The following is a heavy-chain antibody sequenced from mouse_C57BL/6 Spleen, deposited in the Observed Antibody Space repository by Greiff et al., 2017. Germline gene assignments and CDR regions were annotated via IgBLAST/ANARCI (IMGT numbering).Heavy chain of an antibody. CDR3: SGRGQLRVRFAY. CDR1: GYTFTSYG. CDR2: IYPRSGNT. D-gene: IGHD3-2*02. V-gene: IGHV1-81*01. Sequence: QVQLQQSGAELARPGASVKLSCKASGYTFTSYGISWVKQRPGQGLEWIGEIYPRSGNTYYNEKFKGKATLTADKSSSTAYVELRSLTSEDSAVYFGSGRGQLRVRFAYWGQGTLVTVSA. J-gene: IGHJ3*01.